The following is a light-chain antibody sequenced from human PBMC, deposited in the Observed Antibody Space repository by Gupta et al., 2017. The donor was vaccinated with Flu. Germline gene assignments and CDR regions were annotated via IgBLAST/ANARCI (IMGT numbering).Light chain of an antibody. CDR2: WAS. CDR3: QQVSTSPLA. V-gene: IGKV4-1*01. Sequence: DIVMTQSPASLALSLGERATLNCTSSQSILYSSNNKNYLPWYQQKPGQPPELLTHWASTRASGFPARSSGSGLGTDFPLTTTSLQVEDVPFYYFQQVSTSPLAFGPGTKVHIK. CDR1: QSILYSSNNKNY. J-gene: IGKJ3*01.